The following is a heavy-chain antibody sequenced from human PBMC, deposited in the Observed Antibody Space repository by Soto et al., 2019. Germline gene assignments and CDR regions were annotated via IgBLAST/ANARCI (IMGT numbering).Heavy chain of an antibody. CDR1: GFTFSSYG. Sequence: QVQLVESGGGVVQPGRSLRLSCAASGFTFSSYGMHWVRQAPGKGLEWVAVISYDGSNKYYADSVKGRFTISRDNSKNTLYLQMNSLRAEDTAVYYCAKAFEITMVRGAHRSDYYYGMDVWGQGTTVTVSS. J-gene: IGHJ6*02. CDR3: AKAFEITMVRGAHRSDYYYGMDV. CDR2: ISYDGSNK. V-gene: IGHV3-30*18. D-gene: IGHD3-10*01.